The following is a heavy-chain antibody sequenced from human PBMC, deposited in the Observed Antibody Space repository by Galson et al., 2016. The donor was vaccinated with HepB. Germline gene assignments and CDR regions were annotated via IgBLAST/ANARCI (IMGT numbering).Heavy chain of an antibody. CDR3: ARGYAPNKGLRSSSRRWFEY. Sequence: SETLSLTCAVYGGSFSGYYWSWTRQPPGKGLEWIGEINPSGRTNYNPSLKSRISMSIDTSKNQFSLKVNSMTAADTAVYYCARGYAPNKGLRSSSRRWFEYWGQGTLVTVSS. D-gene: IGHD5-12*01. V-gene: IGHV4-34*01. CDR1: GGSFSGYY. J-gene: IGHJ4*02. CDR2: INPSGRT.